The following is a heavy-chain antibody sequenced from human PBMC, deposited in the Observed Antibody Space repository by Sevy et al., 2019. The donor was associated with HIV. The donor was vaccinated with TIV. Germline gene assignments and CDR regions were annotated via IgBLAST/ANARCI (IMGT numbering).Heavy chain of an antibody. CDR3: ARDRVTYYYDSSGYYTSGYGMDV. Sequence: GGSLRLSCSASGFTFSSFGMHWVRQAPGKGLELVSAISSNGGSTYYADSVKGRFTISRDNSKETLYLQMNSLRAEDMAVYYCARDRVTYYYDSSGYYTSGYGMDVWGQGTTVTVSS. J-gene: IGHJ6*02. CDR1: GFTFSSFG. V-gene: IGHV3-64*04. D-gene: IGHD3-22*01. CDR2: ISSNGGST.